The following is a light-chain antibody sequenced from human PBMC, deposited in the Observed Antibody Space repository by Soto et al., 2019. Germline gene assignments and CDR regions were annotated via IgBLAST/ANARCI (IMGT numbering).Light chain of an antibody. CDR2: GGS. Sequence: EIVLTQSPGTLSLSPGERSTLSFRASRSVSSNHLAWYQQKPGQAPRLLIYGGSSRATGIPVRFSGSGSETDFTLTITRLEPEDFAVYYCQQYSSSRTFGQGTKV. CDR1: RSVSSNH. CDR3: QQYSSSRT. V-gene: IGKV3-20*01. J-gene: IGKJ1*01.